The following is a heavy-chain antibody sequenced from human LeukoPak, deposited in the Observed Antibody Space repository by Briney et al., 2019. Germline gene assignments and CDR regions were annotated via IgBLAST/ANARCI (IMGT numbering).Heavy chain of an antibody. V-gene: IGHV3-11*04. D-gene: IGHD5-24*01. J-gene: IGHJ4*02. CDR1: GFTFSDYY. CDR2: ISSSGSTI. Sequence: PGGSLRLSCAASGFTFSDYYMSWIRQAPGKGLEWVSYISSSGSTIYYADSVKGRFTISRDTSKNTLYLQMNSLRAEDTAVYYCARREGTGLLDYWGQGTLVTVSS. CDR3: ARREGTGLLDY.